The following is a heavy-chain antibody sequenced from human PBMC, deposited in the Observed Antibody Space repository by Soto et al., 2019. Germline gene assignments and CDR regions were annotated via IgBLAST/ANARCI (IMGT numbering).Heavy chain of an antibody. CDR3: ARKSGYDGFDY. D-gene: IGHD3-3*01. CDR2: IKQDGSEK. J-gene: IGHJ4*02. CDR1: GFTLSNYW. V-gene: IGHV3-7*05. Sequence: GSLRLSCVASGFTLSNYWMTWVRQAPGKGLEWVANIKQDGSEKYYVDSVKGRFTISRDNAKNSLYLQMNSLRAEDTAVYFCARKSGYDGFDYWGQGTLVTVSS.